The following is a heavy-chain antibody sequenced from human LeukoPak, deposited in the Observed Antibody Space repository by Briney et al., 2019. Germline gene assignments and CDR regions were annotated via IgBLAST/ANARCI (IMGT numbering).Heavy chain of an antibody. CDR3: AKCKRERWLQLSPFDY. CDR2: ISYDGSNK. J-gene: IGHJ4*01. D-gene: IGHD5-24*01. Sequence: PSETLSLACTVSGGSISSSLYYWGWVRQAPGKGLEWVAVISYDGSNKYYADSVKGRFTISRDNSKNTLYLQMDSLRAEDTAIYYCAKCKRERWLQLSPFDYWGHGTLVTVSS. CDR1: GGSISSSLY. V-gene: IGHV3-30-3*02.